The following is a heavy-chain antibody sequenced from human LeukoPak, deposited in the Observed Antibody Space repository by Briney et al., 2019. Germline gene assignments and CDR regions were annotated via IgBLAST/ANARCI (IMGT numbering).Heavy chain of an antibody. V-gene: IGHV3-23*01. D-gene: IGHD3-3*01. Sequence: PGGSLRLSCAASGFTFSSHVMSWVRQAPGKGLEWVSAISGSGGSTYYADSVKGRLTISRDNSKNTLYLQMNSLRAEDTAVYYCAKGLPGSGYYYFDYRGQGTLVTVSS. CDR1: GFTFSSHV. CDR2: ISGSGGST. J-gene: IGHJ4*02. CDR3: AKGLPGSGYYYFDY.